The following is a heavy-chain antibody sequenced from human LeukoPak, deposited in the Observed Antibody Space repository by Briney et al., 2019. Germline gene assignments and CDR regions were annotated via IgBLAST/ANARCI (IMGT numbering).Heavy chain of an antibody. V-gene: IGHV4-59*02. D-gene: IGHD5-18*01. Sequence: SETLSLTCTVSGGPVRSYYWSWIRQPPGKGLEWIGYIYYSGSTNYNPSLKSRVTISVDTSKNQFSLKLSSVTAADTAVYYCARLTAYYYMDVWGKGTTVTVSS. J-gene: IGHJ6*03. CDR3: ARLTAYYYMDV. CDR2: IYYSGST. CDR1: GGPVRSYY.